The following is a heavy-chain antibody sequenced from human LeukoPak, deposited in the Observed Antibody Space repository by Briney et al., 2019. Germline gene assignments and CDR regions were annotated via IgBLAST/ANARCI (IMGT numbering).Heavy chain of an antibody. V-gene: IGHV4-38-2*02. J-gene: IGHJ6*03. D-gene: IGHD6-13*01. CDR3: AEVYTGSSWDYYYYMDV. Sequence: PSETLSLTCTVSGYSISNGHYWGLILHPPGKGLEWIGSISHTGNSYYNPSLKSRVTISVDTSKNQFSLRLSSVTAADTALYYCAEVYTGSSWDYYYYMDVWGKGTTVTVSS. CDR2: ISHTGNS. CDR1: GYSISNGHY.